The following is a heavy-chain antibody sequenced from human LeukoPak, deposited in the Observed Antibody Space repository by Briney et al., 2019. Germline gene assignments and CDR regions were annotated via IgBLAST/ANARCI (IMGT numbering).Heavy chain of an antibody. Sequence: ASVKVSCKASGYTFTSYGISWVRQAPGQGLEWMGRIIPILGIANYAQKFQGRVTITADKSTSTAYMELSSLRSEDTAVYYCASVLRFSSSWYWGQGTLVTVSS. CDR1: GYTFTSYG. CDR2: IIPILGIA. CDR3: ASVLRFSSSWY. D-gene: IGHD6-13*01. J-gene: IGHJ4*02. V-gene: IGHV1-69*04.